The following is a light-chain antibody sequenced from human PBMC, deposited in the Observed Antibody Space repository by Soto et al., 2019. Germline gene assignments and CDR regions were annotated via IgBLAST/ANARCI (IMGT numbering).Light chain of an antibody. CDR1: SSDVGSYNL. V-gene: IGLV2-23*01. J-gene: IGLJ3*02. CDR3: CSYAGSK. CDR2: EGS. Sequence: QSVLTQPASVSGSPGQSITISCTGTSSDVGSYNLVSWYQQHPGKAPKLMIYEGSKRPSGVSNRFSGSKSGNTASLTISGLRAEDEADYYCCSYAGSKFGGGTKLTVL.